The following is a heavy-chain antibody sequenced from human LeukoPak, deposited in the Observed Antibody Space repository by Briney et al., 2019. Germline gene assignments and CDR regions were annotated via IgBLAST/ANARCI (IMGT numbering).Heavy chain of an antibody. Sequence: SETLSLTCAVSGYSITSGYYWGWIRQPPGKGLEWIGTIYHSESTYYNPSLKSRVIVSVDTSKNQFSLKLSSVTAADTAVYYCVRSPYYYYHMDVWGKGTSVTVSS. V-gene: IGHV4-38-2*01. CDR1: GYSITSGYY. CDR2: IYHSEST. J-gene: IGHJ6*03. CDR3: VRSPYYYYHMDV.